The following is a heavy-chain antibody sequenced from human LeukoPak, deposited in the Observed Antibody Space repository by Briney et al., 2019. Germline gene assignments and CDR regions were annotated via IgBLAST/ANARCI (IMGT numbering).Heavy chain of an antibody. Sequence: GGSLRLSCAASGFTFSSYGMHWVRQAPGKGLEWVAVISYDGSNKYYADSVKGRFTISRDNSKNTLYLQMNSLRAEDTAVYYCAKDRSSSFDYWGQGTLVTVSS. D-gene: IGHD3-16*02. V-gene: IGHV3-30*18. CDR2: ISYDGSNK. CDR3: AKDRSSSFDY. J-gene: IGHJ4*02. CDR1: GFTFSSYG.